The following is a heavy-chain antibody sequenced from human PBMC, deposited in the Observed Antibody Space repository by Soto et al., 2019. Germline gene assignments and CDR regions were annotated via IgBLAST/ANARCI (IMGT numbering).Heavy chain of an antibody. CDR1: GFTFSSYA. Sequence: GGSLRLSCAASGFTFSSYAMSWVRQAPGKGLEWVSAISGSGGSTYYADSVKGRFTISRDNSKNTLYLQMNSLRAEDTAVYYCAKHLVGAIVTPDGYGMAVWGQGTTVTVS. D-gene: IGHD1-26*01. CDR3: AKHLVGAIVTPDGYGMAV. V-gene: IGHV3-23*01. CDR2: ISGSGGST. J-gene: IGHJ6*02.